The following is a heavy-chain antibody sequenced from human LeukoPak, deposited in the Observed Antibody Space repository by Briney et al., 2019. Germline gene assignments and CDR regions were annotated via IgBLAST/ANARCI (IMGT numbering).Heavy chain of an antibody. V-gene: IGHV3-33*01. CDR2: IWYDGSNK. CDR1: GFTFSSYG. Sequence: GGSLRLSCAASGFTFSSYGMHWVRQAPGKGLEWVAVIWYDGSNKYYADSVKGRFAISRDNSKSTLYLQMNSLRAEDTAVYYCAREGDGYNFDYWGQGTLVTVS. J-gene: IGHJ4*02. D-gene: IGHD5-24*01. CDR3: AREGDGYNFDY.